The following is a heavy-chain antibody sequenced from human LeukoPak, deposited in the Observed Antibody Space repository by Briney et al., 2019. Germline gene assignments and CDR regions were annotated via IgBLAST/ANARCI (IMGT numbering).Heavy chain of an antibody. V-gene: IGHV1-69*01. Sequence: GSAVKVSCKASGGTFNSYAISWVRQAPGQGREGMGGIIPILGTANYAQKFQGRVTITADEYTSTAYMEMSRLRYGDTAVYYCARGGIVGATIDYWGQGTLVTVSS. J-gene: IGHJ4*02. CDR3: ARGGIVGATIDY. CDR1: GGTFNSYA. CDR2: IIPILGTA. D-gene: IGHD1-26*01.